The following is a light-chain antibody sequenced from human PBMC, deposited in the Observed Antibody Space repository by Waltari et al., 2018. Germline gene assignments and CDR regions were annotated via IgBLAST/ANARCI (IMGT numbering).Light chain of an antibody. CDR3: QSYDSSLTGSV. CDR1: SPNIGAGSD. J-gene: IGLJ3*02. V-gene: IGLV1-40*01. CDR2: GTS. Sequence: QSVLTQPPSVSGAPGQRVTISCSGSSPNIGAGSDVPWYQQLPGTAPKLLIYGTSIRPSGVPDRFSGSKSGTSASLAITGLQAEDEADYYCQSYDSSLTGSVFGGGTKLTVL.